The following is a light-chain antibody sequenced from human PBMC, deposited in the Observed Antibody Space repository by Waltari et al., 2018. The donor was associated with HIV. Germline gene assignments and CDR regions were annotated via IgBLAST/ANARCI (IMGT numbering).Light chain of an antibody. CDR3: AAWDDSLSGYV. CDR2: RNS. J-gene: IGLJ1*01. V-gene: IGLV1-47*01. CDR1: SPSIGSNY. Sequence: QSVLTQPPSASGTPGQRVTISCSGSSPSIGSNYVYWYQQLPGTAPKLLIYRNSPRPSGVPDRFSGSKSGTSASLAISGLRSEDEADYYCAAWDDSLSGYVFGTGTXVTVL.